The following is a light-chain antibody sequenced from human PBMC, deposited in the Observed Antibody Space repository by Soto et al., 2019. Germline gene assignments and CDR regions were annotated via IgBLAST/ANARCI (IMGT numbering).Light chain of an antibody. Sequence: QSALTQPASVSGSPGQSITISCTGTTSDVGSYNYVSWYQQHPGIAPKLMIFEVSNRPSGVSNRSSGSKSGNTASLTISGLQAEDEADYYCTSYTSGTYVXXXGTKVTVL. CDR2: EVS. V-gene: IGLV2-14*01. J-gene: IGLJ1*01. CDR1: TSDVGSYNY. CDR3: TSYTSGTYV.